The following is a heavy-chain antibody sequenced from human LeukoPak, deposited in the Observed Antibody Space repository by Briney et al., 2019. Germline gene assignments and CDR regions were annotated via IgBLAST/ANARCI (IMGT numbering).Heavy chain of an antibody. CDR2: IRYDGSNK. CDR3: TRDMIRGVPDYIDY. V-gene: IGHV3-30*02. J-gene: IGHJ4*02. Sequence: PGGSLRLSCAASGSTFSSYGMHWVRQAPGKGLEWVAFIRYDGSNKYYADSVKGRFTISRDNSKNTLYLQMNSLRIEHTGFYYCTRDMIRGVPDYIDYWGQGTLVTVSS. D-gene: IGHD3-10*01. CDR1: GSTFSSYG.